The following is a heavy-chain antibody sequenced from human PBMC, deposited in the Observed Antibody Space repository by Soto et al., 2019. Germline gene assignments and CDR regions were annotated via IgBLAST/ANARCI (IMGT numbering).Heavy chain of an antibody. V-gene: IGHV1-69*01. J-gene: IGHJ4*02. CDR3: ATMPYTWSGQDSPK. CDR2: IVPIFGPP. Sequence: QVQLVQSGAEVKKPGTSVKVSCKSSGGTLSSDSISWVRQAPGQGLEWMGGIVPIFGPPEYAQKFQVRVTITADESMSTDYREVRRLTFEDTAVYFCATMPYTWSGQDSPKWCQGTQVTASS. CDR1: GGTLSSDS. D-gene: IGHD1-1*01.